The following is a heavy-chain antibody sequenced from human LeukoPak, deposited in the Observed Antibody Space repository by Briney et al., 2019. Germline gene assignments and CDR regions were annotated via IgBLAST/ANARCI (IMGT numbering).Heavy chain of an antibody. CDR3: ASTSRSIPGKLVMDV. CDR2: IYYSGST. J-gene: IGHJ6*02. V-gene: IGHV4-61*01. CDR1: GGSVSSGSYY. Sequence: TSETLSLTCTVSGGSVSSGSYYWSWIRQPPGKGLEWIGYIYYSGSTNYNPSLKSRVTISVDTSKNQFSLKLSSVTAADTAVCYCASTSRSIPGKLVMDVWGQGTTVTVSS. D-gene: IGHD3-16*01.